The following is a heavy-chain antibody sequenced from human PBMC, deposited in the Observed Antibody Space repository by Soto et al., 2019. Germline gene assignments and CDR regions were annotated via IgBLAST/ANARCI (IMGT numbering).Heavy chain of an antibody. D-gene: IGHD4-17*01. CDR2: IYSGGST. V-gene: IGHV3-66*01. J-gene: IGHJ4*02. CDR1: GFTVSSNY. Sequence: EVQLVESGGGLVQPGGSLRLSCAASGFTVSSNYMRWVRQAPVKGLEWVSVIYSGGSTYYADSVKGRFTISRDNSKNTLYLQMNSLRAEDTAVYYCARFTDYGDYGGGFGYWGQGTLVTVSS. CDR3: ARFTDYGDYGGGFGY.